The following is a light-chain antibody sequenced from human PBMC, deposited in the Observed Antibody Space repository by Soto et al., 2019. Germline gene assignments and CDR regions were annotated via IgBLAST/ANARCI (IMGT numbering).Light chain of an antibody. CDR3: QQRTNWLT. CDR1: QNVSTY. Sequence: EIVLTQSPATLSLSPGERATLSCRASQNVSTYLAWYQQKPGQAPRLLIYDASNRATGIPARFSGSGSGTDFTLTISSQEPEDFAVYYCQQRTNWLTFGPGTKVDIK. V-gene: IGKV3-11*01. J-gene: IGKJ3*01. CDR2: DAS.